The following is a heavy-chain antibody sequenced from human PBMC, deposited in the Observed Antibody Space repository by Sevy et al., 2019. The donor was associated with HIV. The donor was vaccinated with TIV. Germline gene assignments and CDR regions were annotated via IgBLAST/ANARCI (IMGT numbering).Heavy chain of an antibody. J-gene: IGHJ3*02. D-gene: IGHD2-2*02. CDR2: IYYSGST. CDR1: GGSISSGGYY. Sequence: SETLSLTCTVSGGSISSGGYYWSWIRQHPGKGLEWIGYIYYSGSTYYNPSLKSRVTISVDTSKNQFSLKLSSVTAAETAVYYCAREAGGQYCSSTSCYTVRSGAFDIWGQGTMVTVSS. CDR3: AREAGGQYCSSTSCYTVRSGAFDI. V-gene: IGHV4-31*03.